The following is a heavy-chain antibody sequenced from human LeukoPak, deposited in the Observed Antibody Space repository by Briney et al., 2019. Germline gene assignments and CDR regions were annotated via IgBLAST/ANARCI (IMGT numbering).Heavy chain of an antibody. V-gene: IGHV1-69*13. Sequence: SVKVSCTASGGTFSSYASSWVRQAPGQGLEWMGGIIPIFGTANYAQKFHGRVTITAEESTSTAYMELSSLRSEDTAVYYCARGPGIAAAGGLSGYYFDYWGQGTLVTVSS. D-gene: IGHD6-13*01. CDR1: GGTFSSYA. CDR3: ARGPGIAAAGGLSGYYFDY. J-gene: IGHJ4*02. CDR2: IIPIFGTA.